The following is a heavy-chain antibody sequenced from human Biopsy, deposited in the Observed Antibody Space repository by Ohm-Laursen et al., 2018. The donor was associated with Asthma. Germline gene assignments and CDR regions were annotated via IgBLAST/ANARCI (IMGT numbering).Heavy chain of an antibody. Sequence: SLRLSCTASGFSFDDCAMHWVRQAPGKGLEWVSGHSGRGAKTYYADSVKGRFTISRDNAKNSLYLQMNSLRGADTALYYCVKDIRLQLWGFDSWGQGTLVTVSS. D-gene: IGHD6-13*01. J-gene: IGHJ4*02. V-gene: IGHV3-9*01. CDR1: GFSFDDCA. CDR3: VKDIRLQLWGFDS. CDR2: HSGRGAKT.